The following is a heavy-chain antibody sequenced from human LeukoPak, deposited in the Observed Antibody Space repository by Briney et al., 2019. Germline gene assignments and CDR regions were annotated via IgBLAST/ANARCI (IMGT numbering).Heavy chain of an antibody. V-gene: IGHV3-9*01. CDR1: GFTFDDYA. D-gene: IGHD3-10*01. Sequence: GGSLRLSCAASGFTFDDYAMHWVRQAPGKGLEWVSGISWNSGSIDYADSVKGRFTISRDNAKNSLYLQMNSLRAEDTALYYCAKDLDPYGSGSYFVFDYWGQGTLVTVSS. J-gene: IGHJ4*02. CDR3: AKDLDPYGSGSYFVFDY. CDR2: ISWNSGSI.